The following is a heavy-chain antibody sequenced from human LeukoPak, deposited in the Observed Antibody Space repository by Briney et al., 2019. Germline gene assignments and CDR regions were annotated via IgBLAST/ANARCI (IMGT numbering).Heavy chain of an antibody. V-gene: IGHV1-46*01. D-gene: IGHD3-22*01. CDR2: INPSGGST. CDR1: GYTFTSYY. J-gene: IGHJ4*02. Sequence: GASVKVSCKASGYTFTSYYMHWVRQAPGQGLEWMGIINPSGGSTSYEQKFQGRVTMTRDTSTSTVYMELSSLRSEDTAVYYCARDLGGYYDPKYYFDYWGQGTLVTVSS. CDR3: ARDLGGYYDPKYYFDY.